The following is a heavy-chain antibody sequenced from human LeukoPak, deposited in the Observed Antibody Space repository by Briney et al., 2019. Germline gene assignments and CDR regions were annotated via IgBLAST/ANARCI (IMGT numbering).Heavy chain of an antibody. CDR2: ISGDGGST. CDR3: AKDYRYCSGGSCYSGGQRAGFDY. CDR1: GFTFDDYA. J-gene: IGHJ4*02. Sequence: GGSLRLSCAASGFTFDDYAMHWVRQAPGKGLEWVSLISGDGGSTYYADSVKGRFTISRDNSKNSLYLQINSLRTEDTALYYCAKDYRYCSGGSCYSGGQRAGFDYWGQGTLVTVSS. V-gene: IGHV3-43*02. D-gene: IGHD2-15*01.